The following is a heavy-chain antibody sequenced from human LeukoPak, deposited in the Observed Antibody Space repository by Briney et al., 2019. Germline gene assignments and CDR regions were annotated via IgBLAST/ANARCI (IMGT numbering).Heavy chain of an antibody. D-gene: IGHD3-3*01. Sequence: GESLQISCKGSGYSFTSYWIGWVRQMPGKGLEWMGIIYPGDSEIRYSPSFQGQVTISADKSISTAYLQWGSLKASDTAMYYCARTAKYYDFRSGYLYFDYWGQGTLVTVSS. J-gene: IGHJ4*02. V-gene: IGHV5-51*01. CDR1: GYSFTSYW. CDR3: ARTAKYYDFRSGYLYFDY. CDR2: IYPGDSEI.